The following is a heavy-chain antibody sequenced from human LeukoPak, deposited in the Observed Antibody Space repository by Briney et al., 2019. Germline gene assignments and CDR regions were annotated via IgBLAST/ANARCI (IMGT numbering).Heavy chain of an antibody. J-gene: IGHJ5*02. CDR1: ESIFTDFL. D-gene: IGHD3-3*01. V-gene: IGHV1-2*02. CDR3: APFPPYDFWSGYYTGLTATKYNWFDP. Sequence: ASVKVSCKASESIFTDFLIHWVRQAPGQGLEWMGWLVAKSGGTHYAQNFQGRVTMTRDTSIRTAYMELSGLRSEDTAVYYCAPFPPYDFWSGYYTGLTATKYNWFDPWGQGTLVTVSS. CDR2: LVAKSGGT.